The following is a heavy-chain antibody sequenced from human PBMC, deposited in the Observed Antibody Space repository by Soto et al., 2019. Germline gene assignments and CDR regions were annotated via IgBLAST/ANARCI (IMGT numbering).Heavy chain of an antibody. CDR2: IIPIFGTA. CDR3: ASRYFDWLLSGWFDP. J-gene: IGHJ5*02. D-gene: IGHD3-9*01. V-gene: IGHV1-69*13. Sequence: VKVSCKASGGTFSSYAISWVRQAPGQGLEWMGGIIPIFGTANYAQKFQGRVTITADESTSTAYMELSSLRSEDTAVYYCASRYFDWLLSGWFDPWGQGTLVTVSS. CDR1: GGTFSSYA.